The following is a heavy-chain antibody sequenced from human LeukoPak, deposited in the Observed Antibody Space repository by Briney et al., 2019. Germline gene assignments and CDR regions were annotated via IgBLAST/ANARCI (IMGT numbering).Heavy chain of an antibody. J-gene: IGHJ4*02. CDR3: ARILEDYEIDY. CDR1: GFSLSTSGMR. V-gene: IGHV2-70*04. Sequence: GSGPTLVNPTQTLTLTCTFSGFSLSTSGMRVSWIRQPPGKALEWLARTDWDDDKFYSTSLKTRLTISKDTSKNQVVLTMTNMDPVDTATYYCARILEDYEIDYWGQGTLVTVSS. D-gene: IGHD4-17*01. CDR2: TDWDDDK.